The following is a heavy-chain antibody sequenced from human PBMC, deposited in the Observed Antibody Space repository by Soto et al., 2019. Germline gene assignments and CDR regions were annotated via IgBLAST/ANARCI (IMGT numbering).Heavy chain of an antibody. D-gene: IGHD2-2*02. J-gene: IGHJ5*02. CDR1: GYTFIRNS. Sequence: EVQLVQSGTEVKKRGDSLKISCEFPGYTFIRNSIAWVRQMRGRGLEWMGLFDPSDSLAKYTPSFQGQVTISVDRSTNTAYRQWNSLTASGTAMYYGGAHYTMWTAWGQGTLVIVSS. CDR2: FDPSDSLA. V-gene: IGHV5-51*01. CDR3: GAHYTMWTA.